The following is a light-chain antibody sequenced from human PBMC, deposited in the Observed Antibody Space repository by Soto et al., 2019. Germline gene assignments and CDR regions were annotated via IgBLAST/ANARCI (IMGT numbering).Light chain of an antibody. CDR3: QQYGSSLIT. V-gene: IGKV3-20*01. CDR1: QSVSSSY. CDR2: SAS. Sequence: EIVLTQSPGTLSLSPGERATLSCRASQSVSSSYLAWYQQKPGQAPRLLIYSASSRATGIPDRFSASGSGTDFTLTISGLEPEDFAVYYCQQYGSSLITFGQGTRLEIK. J-gene: IGKJ5*01.